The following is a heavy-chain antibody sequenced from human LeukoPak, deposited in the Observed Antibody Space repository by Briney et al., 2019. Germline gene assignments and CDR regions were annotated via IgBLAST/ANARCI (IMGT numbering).Heavy chain of an antibody. V-gene: IGHV3-7*03. D-gene: IGHD4-17*01. J-gene: IGHJ4*02. CDR2: INEDGSGK. Sequence: GGSLRLSCAASGFTFRRYWMTWVRQAPGKGLEWVASINEDGSGKHYVDSVKGRFTMSRDNAQNSVYLEMNSLRAEDTAVYYCARAVTSTEGYWGQGTLVTVSS. CDR1: GFTFRRYW. CDR3: ARAVTSTEGY.